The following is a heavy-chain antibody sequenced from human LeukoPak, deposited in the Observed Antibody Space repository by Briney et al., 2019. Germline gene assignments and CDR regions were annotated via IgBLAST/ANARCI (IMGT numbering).Heavy chain of an antibody. V-gene: IGHV3-33*01. CDR1: GFTFSSYG. J-gene: IGHJ4*02. D-gene: IGHD3-22*01. Sequence: GRSLRLSCPASGFTFSSYGMHWVRQAPGKGLEWVAVIGYDGSNKYYADSVKGRFTISRDNSKNTLYLQMNSLRAEDTAVYYCARDLYDSGGYSSPIDYWGQGTLVTVSS. CDR3: ARDLYDSGGYSSPIDY. CDR2: IGYDGSNK.